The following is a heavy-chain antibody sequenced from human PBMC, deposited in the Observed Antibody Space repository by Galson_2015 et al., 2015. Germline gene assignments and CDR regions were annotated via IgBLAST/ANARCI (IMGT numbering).Heavy chain of an antibody. CDR3: AAWASYPGPMVVYAIDAFDI. Sequence: AVQVPCKASGFTFTSSAVQWVRQARGQRLEWIGWIVVGRGSTNYAQKFQERVTITRDMSTSTAYMELSSLRSEDTAVYYCAAWASYPGPMVVYAIDAFDIWGQGTMVTVSS. J-gene: IGHJ3*02. V-gene: IGHV1-58*01. D-gene: IGHD2-8*02. CDR1: GFTFTSSA. CDR2: IVVGRGST.